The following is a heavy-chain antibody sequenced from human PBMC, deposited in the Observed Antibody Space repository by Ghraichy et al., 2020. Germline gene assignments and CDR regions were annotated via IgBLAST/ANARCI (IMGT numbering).Heavy chain of an antibody. CDR3: ARGRKSSQQLVPLPFDY. D-gene: IGHD6-13*01. Sequence: GSLSLTCAVYNGPFDSYYWSWIRQPPGKGLQWSGEINHSGSTNYNPSLKSRVALSVDRLKNQFSLRLSFVTAADTAMYYCARGRKSSQQLVPLPFDYWGQGTLVNVSS. V-gene: IGHV4-34*01. CDR2: INHSGST. J-gene: IGHJ4*02. CDR1: NGPFDSYY.